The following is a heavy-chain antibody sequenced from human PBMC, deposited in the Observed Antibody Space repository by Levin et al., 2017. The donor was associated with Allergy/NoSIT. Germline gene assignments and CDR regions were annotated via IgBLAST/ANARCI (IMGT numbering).Heavy chain of an antibody. J-gene: IGHJ4*02. V-gene: IGHV1-46*01. CDR2: INPSGGST. Sequence: GESLKISCKASGYTFTSYYMHWVRQAPGQGLEWMGIINPSGGSTSYAQKFQGRVTMTRDTSTSTVYMELSSLRSEDTAVYYCAREGITGPFFDYWGQGTLVTVSS. D-gene: IGHD1-20*01. CDR1: GYTFTSYY. CDR3: AREGITGPFFDY.